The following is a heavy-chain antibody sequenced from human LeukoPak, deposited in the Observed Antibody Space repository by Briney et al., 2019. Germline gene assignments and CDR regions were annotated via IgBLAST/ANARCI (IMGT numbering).Heavy chain of an antibody. Sequence: PSETLSLTCTVSGGTVGSNSYFWDWIRQPPGKGLEWIGSIYYSGNTKYNPSLKSRVTISVDTSKNLFSLKLTSVTAADTAVYYCARSDDYYDSSGHYVVDASDIWGQGTMVTVSS. CDR3: ARSDDYYDSSGHYVVDASDI. J-gene: IGHJ3*02. CDR2: IYYSGNT. D-gene: IGHD3-22*01. V-gene: IGHV4-39*01. CDR1: GGTVGSNSYF.